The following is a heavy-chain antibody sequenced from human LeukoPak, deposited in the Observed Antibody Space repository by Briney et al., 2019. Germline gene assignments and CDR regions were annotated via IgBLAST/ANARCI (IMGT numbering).Heavy chain of an antibody. J-gene: IGHJ4*02. CDR3: ASGAYYPFDF. CDR1: GYPFISYG. Sequence: GASVKVSCKGSGYPFISYGITWVRHAPGQGLEWVGWISAYNGNTQYGQNVQGRVTMTTETSTSTAYMELRNLRSDDTAVYFCASGAYYPFDFWGQGTLVTVSS. D-gene: IGHD1-26*01. CDR2: ISAYNGNT. V-gene: IGHV1-18*01.